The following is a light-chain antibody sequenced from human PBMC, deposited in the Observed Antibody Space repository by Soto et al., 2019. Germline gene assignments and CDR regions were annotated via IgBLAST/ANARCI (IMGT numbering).Light chain of an antibody. CDR1: QSVSSSY. J-gene: IGKJ1*01. Sequence: EIVLTQSPGTLSLSPGERATLSCRASQSVSSSYLAWYQQKPGQAPRLLIYGALSRATGIPDRFRGSGSGTDFTLTISRLEPEDFAVYYCQQYGSSPWMFGQGTKVEI. CDR3: QQYGSSPWM. CDR2: GAL. V-gene: IGKV3-20*01.